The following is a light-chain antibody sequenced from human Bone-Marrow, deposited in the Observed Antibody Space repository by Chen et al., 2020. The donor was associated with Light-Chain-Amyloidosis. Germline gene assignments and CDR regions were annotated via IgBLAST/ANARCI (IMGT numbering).Light chain of an antibody. CDR3: KQYGTPPLA. Sequence: IVLAQSPVPLSLLPGDGANLPCRASQTISSNYLTWYQQTFGQAPRLLTYGSSSRATGIPDRFTGGGAGTDFTITINRLEPEDFAMYYWKQYGTPPLASGGGTKVEIK. CDR2: GSS. CDR1: QTISSNY. V-gene: IGKV3-20*01. J-gene: IGKJ4*01.